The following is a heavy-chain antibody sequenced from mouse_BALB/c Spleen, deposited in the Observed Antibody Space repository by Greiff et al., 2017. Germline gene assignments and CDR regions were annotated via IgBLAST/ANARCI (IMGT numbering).Heavy chain of an antibody. V-gene: IGHV14-3*02. Sequence: EVQLQQSGAELVKPGASVKLSCTASGFNIKDTYMHWVKQRPEQGLEWIGRIDPANGNTKYDPKFQGKATITADTSSNTAYLQLSSRTSEDTAVYYCARWGYDGAMDYWGQGTSVTVSS. J-gene: IGHJ4*01. CDR1: GFNIKDTY. D-gene: IGHD2-2*01. CDR3: ARWGYDGAMDY. CDR2: IDPANGNT.